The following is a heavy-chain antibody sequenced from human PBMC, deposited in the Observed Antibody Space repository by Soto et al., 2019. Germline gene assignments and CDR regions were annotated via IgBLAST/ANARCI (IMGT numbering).Heavy chain of an antibody. J-gene: IGHJ6*02. V-gene: IGHV3-33*01. CDR1: GFTFSSYG. D-gene: IGHD3-9*01. CDR2: IGYDGSNK. Sequence: PGGSLILSCAASGFTFSSYGMHWVRPAPGKGLEWVAVIGYDGSNKYYADSVKGRFTISRDNSKNTLYLQMNSLRAEDTAVYYCARTGRRPNVLRYFDWLNPHYYYGMDVWGQGTTVTVSS. CDR3: ARTGRRPNVLRYFDWLNPHYYYGMDV.